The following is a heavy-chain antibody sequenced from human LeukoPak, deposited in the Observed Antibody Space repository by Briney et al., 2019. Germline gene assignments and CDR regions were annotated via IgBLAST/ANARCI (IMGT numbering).Heavy chain of an antibody. J-gene: IGHJ6*03. CDR3: ARVVGVAWSERRPGQYYMDV. V-gene: IGHV1-46*01. CDR1: GYTFTSYY. Sequence: ASVKVSCKASGYTFTSYYMHWVRQAPGRGLEWMGIINPSGSSTSYAQKFQGRVTMTRDMSTSTVYMELSSLRAEDTAVYYCARVVGVAWSERRPGQYYMDVWGKGTTVTVSS. CDR2: INPSGSST. D-gene: IGHD6-19*01.